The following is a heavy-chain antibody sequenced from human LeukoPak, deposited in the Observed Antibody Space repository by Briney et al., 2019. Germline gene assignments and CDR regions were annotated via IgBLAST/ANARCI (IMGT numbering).Heavy chain of an antibody. D-gene: IGHD2-15*01. CDR1: EFTFRSYW. Sequence: GGSLRLSCAASEFTFRSYWMRWVRQAPGKGLEWVANIKQDGSEKNYVDSVKGRFTISRDNAKNSLYLQMNSLRAEDTAVYYCARAGYCSGGSCYFLDYWGQGTLVTVSS. J-gene: IGHJ4*02. CDR2: IKQDGSEK. V-gene: IGHV3-7*01. CDR3: ARAGYCSGGSCYFLDY.